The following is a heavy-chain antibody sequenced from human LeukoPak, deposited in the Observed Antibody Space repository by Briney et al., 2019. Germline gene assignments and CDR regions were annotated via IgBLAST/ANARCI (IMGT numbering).Heavy chain of an antibody. D-gene: IGHD3-10*01. J-gene: IGHJ5*02. Sequence: ETLSLTCTLSGGSVSSGDYYWSWIRQPPGKGLVWFGDIYYSGSTNYIRSLKSRVTISVDTSKNQFYLKLSSVTAADTAVYYCAREGHITMVQGVYNWFDPWGQGTLVTVSS. CDR2: IYYSGST. CDR3: AREGHITMVQGVYNWFDP. V-gene: IGHV4-61*08. CDR1: GGSVSSGDYY.